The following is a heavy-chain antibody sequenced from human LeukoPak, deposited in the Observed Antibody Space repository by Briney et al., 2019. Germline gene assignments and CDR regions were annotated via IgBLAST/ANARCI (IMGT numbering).Heavy chain of an antibody. Sequence: GGSLRLSRAASGFTFSSYEMNWVRQAPGKGLEWVSYISSSGSIIYYADSVKGRFTISRDNAKNSLYLQMNSLRAEDTSVYYCAKVGDKFDFDYWGQGTLVTVSS. CDR1: GFTFSSYE. J-gene: IGHJ4*02. V-gene: IGHV3-48*03. D-gene: IGHD3-16*01. CDR3: AKVGDKFDFDY. CDR2: ISSSGSII.